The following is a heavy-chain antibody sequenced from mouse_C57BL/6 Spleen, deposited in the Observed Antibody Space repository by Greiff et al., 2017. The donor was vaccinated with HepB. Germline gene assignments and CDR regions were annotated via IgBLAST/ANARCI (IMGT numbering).Heavy chain of an antibody. CDR3: AREYYGSSYGGYFDV. Sequence: EVKLEESGPGLVKPSQSLSLTCSVTGYSITSGYYWNWIRQFPGNKLEWMGYISYDGSNNYNPSLKNRISITRDTSKNQFFLKLNSVTTEDTATYYCAREYYGSSYGGYFDVWGTGTTVTVSS. D-gene: IGHD1-1*01. V-gene: IGHV3-6*01. CDR1: GYSITSGYY. CDR2: ISYDGSN. J-gene: IGHJ1*03.